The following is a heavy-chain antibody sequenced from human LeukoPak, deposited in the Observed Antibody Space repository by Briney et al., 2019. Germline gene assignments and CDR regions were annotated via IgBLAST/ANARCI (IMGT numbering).Heavy chain of an antibody. Sequence: PSETLSLTCTVSGGSISSSSNYWGWIRQPPGKGLEWIGSIYYSGSTYYNPSLKSRVTISVDTSKNQFSLKLSSVTAADTAVYYCASRFLRLGELSPIDYWGQGTLVTVSS. J-gene: IGHJ4*02. V-gene: IGHV4-39*01. CDR2: IYYSGST. CDR3: ASRFLRLGELSPIDY. CDR1: GGSISSSSNY. D-gene: IGHD3-16*02.